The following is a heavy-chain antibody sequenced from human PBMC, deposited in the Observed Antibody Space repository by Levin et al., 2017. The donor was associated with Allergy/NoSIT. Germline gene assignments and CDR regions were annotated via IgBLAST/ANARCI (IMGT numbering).Heavy chain of an antibody. CDR3: ARVFYSRGDY. D-gene: IGHD6-13*01. CDR1: GGSFSGYY. Sequence: PSETLSLTCAVYGGSFSGYYWSWIRQPPGKGLEWIGEINHSGSTNYNPSLKSRVTISVDTSKNQFSLKLSSVTAADTAVYYCARVFYSRGDYWGQGTLVTVSS. V-gene: IGHV4-34*01. J-gene: IGHJ4*02. CDR2: INHSGST.